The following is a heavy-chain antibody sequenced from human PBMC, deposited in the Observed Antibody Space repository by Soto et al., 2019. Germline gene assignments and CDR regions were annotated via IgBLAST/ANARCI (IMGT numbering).Heavy chain of an antibody. V-gene: IGHV4-39*01. CDR1: GGSISSCSYY. CDR3: ARVYRTNTYYYDSSGYES. J-gene: IGHJ5*01. D-gene: IGHD3-22*01. CDR2: IYYSGST. Sequence: LSLTCTVSGGSISSCSYYWGWIRQPPGKGLEWIGSIYYSGSTYYNPSLKSRVTISVDTSKNQFSLKLSSVTAADTAVYYCARVYRTNTYYYDSSGYESWGHGTLVTVSS.